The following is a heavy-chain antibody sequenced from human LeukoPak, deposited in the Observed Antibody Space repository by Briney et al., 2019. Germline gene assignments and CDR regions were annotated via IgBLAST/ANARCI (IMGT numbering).Heavy chain of an antibody. Sequence: PGGSLRLSCAASGFTVSSNYMSWVRQAPGKGLEWVARIRNKANSYITEYAASVKGRFTIARDDSKTSLFLQMNSLKTEDTAVYYCARGYGSGPFYFDYWGQGTLVTVSS. J-gene: IGHJ4*02. CDR3: ARGYGSGPFYFDY. CDR1: GFTVSSNY. V-gene: IGHV3-72*01. CDR2: IRNKANSYIT. D-gene: IGHD3-10*01.